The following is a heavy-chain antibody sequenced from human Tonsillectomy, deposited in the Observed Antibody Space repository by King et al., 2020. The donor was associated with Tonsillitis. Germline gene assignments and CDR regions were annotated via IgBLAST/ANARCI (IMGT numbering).Heavy chain of an antibody. CDR3: ARGGPVGGYSGYPDY. CDR2: INPNSGGT. CDR1: GHTFTDYY. V-gene: IGHV1-2*02. Sequence: QLVQSGAEVKKPGASVKVSCKASGHTFTDYYMHWVRQAPGQGLEWMGWINPNSGGTNYAQKFQGGVTMTGDTSISTAYMELSRLRSDDTAVYYCARGGPVGGYSGYPDYWGQGTLVTSPQ. D-gene: IGHD5-12*01. J-gene: IGHJ4*02.